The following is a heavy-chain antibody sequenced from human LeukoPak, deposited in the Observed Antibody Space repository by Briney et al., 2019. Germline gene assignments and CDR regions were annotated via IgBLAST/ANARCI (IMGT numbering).Heavy chain of an antibody. Sequence: GGSLRLSCAASGFTFSDYYMSWIRQAPGKGLEWVSYISSSGSTIYYADSVKGRFTISRDNAKNSLYLQMNSLRAEDTAVYYWARARRYYYDSSGYYNWFDPWGQGTLVTVSS. CDR1: GFTFSDYY. V-gene: IGHV3-11*01. J-gene: IGHJ5*02. CDR3: ARARRYYYDSSGYYNWFDP. CDR2: ISSSGSTI. D-gene: IGHD3-22*01.